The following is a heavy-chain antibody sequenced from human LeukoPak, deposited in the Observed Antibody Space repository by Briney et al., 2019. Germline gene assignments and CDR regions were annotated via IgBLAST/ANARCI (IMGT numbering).Heavy chain of an antibody. J-gene: IGHJ3*02. Sequence: QPGGSLRLSCAASGFIFSDYYMSWIRQAPGKGLEWVSAISGSGGSTYYADSVKGRFTISRDNSKNTLYLQMNSLRAEDTAVYYCAKDSVGSGWSGGDAFDIWGQGTMVTVSS. CDR1: GFIFSDYY. CDR2: ISGSGGST. V-gene: IGHV3-23*01. D-gene: IGHD6-19*01. CDR3: AKDSVGSGWSGGDAFDI.